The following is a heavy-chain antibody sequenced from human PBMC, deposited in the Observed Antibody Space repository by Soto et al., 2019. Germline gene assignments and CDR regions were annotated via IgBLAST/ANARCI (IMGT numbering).Heavy chain of an antibody. D-gene: IGHD1-1*01. Sequence: QVQLQESGPGLVKPSQTLSLTCTVSGGSISSGGYYWSWIRQHPGKGLEWIGYIYYSGSTYYNPSLKSRVTISVDTSKNQFSLKLSFVTAADTAVYYCATSNWTPTGPYYFDYWGQGTLVTVSS. V-gene: IGHV4-31*03. CDR1: GGSISSGGYY. CDR2: IYYSGST. J-gene: IGHJ4*02. CDR3: ATSNWTPTGPYYFDY.